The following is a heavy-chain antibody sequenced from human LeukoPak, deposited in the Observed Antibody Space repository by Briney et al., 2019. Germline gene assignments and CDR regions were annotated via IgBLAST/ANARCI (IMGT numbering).Heavy chain of an antibody. J-gene: IGHJ4*02. V-gene: IGHV3-30*18. CDR1: GFTFSSYG. D-gene: IGHD3-22*01. CDR2: ISYDGSNK. Sequence: SGGSLRLSCAASGFTFSSYGMHWVRQAPGKGLEWVAVISYDGSNKYYADSVKGRFIISRDNSKNTLYLQMNSLRAEDTAVYYCAKSSYYYDSNGYYDYWGQGTLVTVFS. CDR3: AKSSYYYDSNGYYDY.